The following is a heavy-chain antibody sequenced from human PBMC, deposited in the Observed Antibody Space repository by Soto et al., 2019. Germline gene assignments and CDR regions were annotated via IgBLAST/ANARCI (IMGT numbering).Heavy chain of an antibody. D-gene: IGHD2-21*01. CDR3: ARDRIAYRDAFDI. CDR1: GFTFSSYG. V-gene: IGHV3-33*01. CDR2: IWYDGSNK. J-gene: IGHJ3*02. Sequence: GVSLRLSCAASGFTFSSYGMHWVRQAPGKGLEWVAVIWYDGSNKYYADSVKGRFTISRDNSKNTLYLQMNSLRAEDTAVYYCARDRIAYRDAFDILGKGTMVTVSS.